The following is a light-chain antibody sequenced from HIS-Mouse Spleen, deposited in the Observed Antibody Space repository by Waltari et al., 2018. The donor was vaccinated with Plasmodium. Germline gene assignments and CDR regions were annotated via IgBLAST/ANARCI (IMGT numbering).Light chain of an antibody. J-gene: IGLJ3*02. CDR2: EGS. CDR3: CSYAGSSTLV. V-gene: IGLV2-23*01. Sequence: QSALTQPASVSGSPGQSSTISCTGTSSDVGSYNLVSWYQQHPGKAPKLMIYEGSKRPSGVSNRFSGSKSGNTASLTIAGLQAEDEADYDCCSYAGSSTLVFGGGTKLTVL. CDR1: SSDVGSYNL.